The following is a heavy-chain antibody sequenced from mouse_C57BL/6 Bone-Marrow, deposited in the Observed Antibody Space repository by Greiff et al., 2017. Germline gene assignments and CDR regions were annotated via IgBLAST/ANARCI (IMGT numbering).Heavy chain of an antibody. D-gene: IGHD2-3*01. V-gene: IGHV1-59*01. Sequence: VQLQQPGAELVRPGTSVKLSCKASGYTFTSYWMHWVKQRPGQGLEWIGVIDPSDSYTKYNQKFKGKATLTVDTSSSTAYMQLSSLTSEDSADYCCTRNGYYDYFDYWGQGTTLTGAS. CDR1: GYTFTSYW. J-gene: IGHJ2*01. CDR3: TRNGYYDYFDY. CDR2: IDPSDSYT.